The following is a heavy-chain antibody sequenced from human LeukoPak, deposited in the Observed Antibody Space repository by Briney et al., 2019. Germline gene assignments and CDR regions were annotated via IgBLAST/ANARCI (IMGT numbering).Heavy chain of an antibody. CDR2: IYYSGST. Sequence: SETLSLTCTVSGGSISSYYWSWIRQPPGKGLEWIGYIYYSGSTNYNPSLKSRVTISIDTSKNQFSLNLRSVSAADTAVYYCTRDDFGIKTDWEDYYYMDVWGKGTTVTVSS. D-gene: IGHD3-3*01. J-gene: IGHJ6*03. V-gene: IGHV4-4*08. CDR3: TRDDFGIKTDWEDYYYMDV. CDR1: GGSISSYY.